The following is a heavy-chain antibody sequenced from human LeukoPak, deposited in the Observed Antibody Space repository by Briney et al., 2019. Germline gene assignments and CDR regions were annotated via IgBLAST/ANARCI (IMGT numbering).Heavy chain of an antibody. D-gene: IGHD5-18*01. CDR3: ARSTDSLAQLWFGFDY. Sequence: SETLSLTCTVSGGSISGYYWNWIRQPPGKGLEWIGYVHYGGSTNYNPSLKSRITISVDTSKNQFSLKVNSVTAADTAVYYCARSTDSLAQLWFGFDYWGQGTLATVSS. V-gene: IGHV4-59*08. CDR2: VHYGGST. CDR1: GGSISGYY. J-gene: IGHJ4*02.